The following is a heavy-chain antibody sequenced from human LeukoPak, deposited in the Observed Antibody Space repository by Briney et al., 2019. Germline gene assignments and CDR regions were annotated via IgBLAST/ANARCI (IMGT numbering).Heavy chain of an antibody. CDR3: ARDNGIAAAGTLDY. V-gene: IGHV3-33*01. J-gene: IGHJ4*02. Sequence: GGSLRLSCAASGFTFSSYGMHWVRQAPGKGLERVAVIWYDGSNKYYADSVKGRFTISRDNSKNTLYLQMNSLRAEDTAVYYCARDNGIAAAGTLDYWGQGTLVTVSS. CDR1: GFTFSSYG. D-gene: IGHD6-13*01. CDR2: IWYDGSNK.